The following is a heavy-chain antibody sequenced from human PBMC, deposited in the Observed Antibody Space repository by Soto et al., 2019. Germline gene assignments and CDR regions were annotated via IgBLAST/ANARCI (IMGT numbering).Heavy chain of an antibody. CDR3: ARGDVVVPAAFFLNWFDP. CDR2: TYYRSKWYN. D-gene: IGHD2-2*01. V-gene: IGHV6-1*01. Sequence: SPTLSLTCAISGDSVSSNSAAWNWIRQSPSRGLEWLGRTYYRSKWYNDYAVSVKSRITINPDTSKNQFSLQLNSVTPEDTAVYYCARGDVVVPAAFFLNWFDPWGQGTLVTVSS. J-gene: IGHJ5*02. CDR1: GDSVSSNSAA.